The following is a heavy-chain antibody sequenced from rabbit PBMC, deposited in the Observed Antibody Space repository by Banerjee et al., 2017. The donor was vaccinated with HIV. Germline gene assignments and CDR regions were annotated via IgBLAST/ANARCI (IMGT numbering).Heavy chain of an antibody. J-gene: IGHJ3*01. CDR2: IDPVFGST. CDR3: ARDLEYASSSGGL. V-gene: IGHV1S7*01. D-gene: IGHD1-1*01. CDR1: GFDFSSHY. Sequence: QLKESGGGLVQPGGSLKLSCKASGFDFSSHYMSWVRQAPGKGLEWIGYIDPVFGSTYYASWVNGRFTISSHNAQNTLYLQLNSLTAADTATYFCARDLEYASSSGGLWGQGTLVTVS.